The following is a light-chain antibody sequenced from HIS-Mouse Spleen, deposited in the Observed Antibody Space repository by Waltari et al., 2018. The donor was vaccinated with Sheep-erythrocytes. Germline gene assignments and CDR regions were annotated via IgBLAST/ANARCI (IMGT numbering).Light chain of an antibody. CDR2: QDS. CDR1: KLGDKY. Sequence: SYELTQPPSVSVSPGQTASLTCSGDKLGDKYACWYKQKPGQSPVLVIYQDSKRPSGIPERFSGSNSGNTATLTISGTQAMDEADYYCQAWDSSKGVFGTGTKVTVL. J-gene: IGLJ1*01. V-gene: IGLV3-1*01. CDR3: QAWDSSKGV.